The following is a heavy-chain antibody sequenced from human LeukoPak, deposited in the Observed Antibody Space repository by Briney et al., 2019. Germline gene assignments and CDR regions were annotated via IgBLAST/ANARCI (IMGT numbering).Heavy chain of an antibody. CDR3: SHHSSSWRYFDN. D-gene: IGHD6-13*01. V-gene: IGHV3-23*01. CDR1: GFTFGSYA. CDR2: ISGSGGST. J-gene: IGHJ4*02. Sequence: GGSLRLSCAGSGFTFGSYAMSWVRQAPGKGLEWVAGISGSGGSTYYADSVKGRFTISRDNSKNTLFLQMNSLRAEDTALYSCSHHSSSWRYFDNWGQGTLVTVSS.